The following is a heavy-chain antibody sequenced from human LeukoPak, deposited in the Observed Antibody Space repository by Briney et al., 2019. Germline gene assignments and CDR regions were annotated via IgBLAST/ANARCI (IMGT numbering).Heavy chain of an antibody. Sequence: PGRSLRLTCAASGFTFSSYGMHWVRQGPGKGLEWVTFIWYDGTDKNYADSVKGRFTISRDNSKNTLYLQMNSLRAEDTAVYYCARDPIRATYGHDARDYGMDVWGQGTTVTVSS. CDR3: ARDPIRATYGHDARDYGMDV. V-gene: IGHV3-33*01. J-gene: IGHJ6*02. CDR1: GFTFSSYG. CDR2: IWYDGTDK. D-gene: IGHD4-17*01.